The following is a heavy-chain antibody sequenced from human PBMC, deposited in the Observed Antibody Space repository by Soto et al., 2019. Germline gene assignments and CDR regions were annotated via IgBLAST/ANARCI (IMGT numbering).Heavy chain of an antibody. CDR1: GFTFDDYV. Sequence: EVQLVESGGGLVQPGRSLRLSCAASGFTFDDYVVHWVRQVPGKGLEWVSGIDWSSGAIGYADSVKGRFIISRDSANNSLLLQMNSLRAEDTALYYCAKDIGYCSSTRCDYGMDVWGQGTTVTVSS. D-gene: IGHD2-2*03. CDR3: AKDIGYCSSTRCDYGMDV. CDR2: IDWSSGAI. J-gene: IGHJ6*02. V-gene: IGHV3-9*01.